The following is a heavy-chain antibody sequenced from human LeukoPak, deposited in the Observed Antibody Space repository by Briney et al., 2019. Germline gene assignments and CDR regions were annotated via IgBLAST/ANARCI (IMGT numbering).Heavy chain of an antibody. CDR2: INQDGSEK. Sequence: GGSLRLSCAASGFTFSDYWMSWVRQPPGKGLEWVANINQDGSEKFYVDSVKGRFTVSRDNAKNSLYLQMNSLRAEDTAVYYRARDIVPPGIFWEFWGQGSLVTVSS. V-gene: IGHV3-7*05. CDR1: GFTFSDYW. J-gene: IGHJ4*02. D-gene: IGHD2-2*01. CDR3: ARDIVPPGIFWEF.